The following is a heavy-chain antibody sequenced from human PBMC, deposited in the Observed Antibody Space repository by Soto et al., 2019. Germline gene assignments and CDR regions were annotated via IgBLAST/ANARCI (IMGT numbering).Heavy chain of an antibody. Sequence: QVQLQESGPGLVKPSQTLSLTCTVSGGSISSGGYYWSWIRQHPGKGLEWIGYIYYSGSTYYNPSLKSRVTISVDTSKNQFSLKLSSVTAADTAVYYCARGASAEWLFTHFDYWGQGTLVTVSS. CDR2: IYYSGST. D-gene: IGHD3-3*01. J-gene: IGHJ4*02. CDR1: GGSISSGGYY. CDR3: ARGASAEWLFTHFDY. V-gene: IGHV4-31*03.